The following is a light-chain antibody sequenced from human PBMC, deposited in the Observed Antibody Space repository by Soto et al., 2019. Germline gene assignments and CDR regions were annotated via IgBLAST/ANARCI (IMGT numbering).Light chain of an antibody. V-gene: IGKV3D-15*01. CDR3: QHYNNWPQT. Sequence: EIVLTQSPGTLSLAPGERATLTCMASQSVTNNYLAWYQQKRGQAPRLLIYHASNRATGIPARFSGSGSGTEFTLTISSLQPDDFATYYCQHYNNWPQTFGQGTKVDI. CDR2: HAS. CDR1: QSVTNNY. J-gene: IGKJ1*01.